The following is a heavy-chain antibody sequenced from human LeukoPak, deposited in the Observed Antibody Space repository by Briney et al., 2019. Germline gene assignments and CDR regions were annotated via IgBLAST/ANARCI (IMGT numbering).Heavy chain of an antibody. CDR2: MNPNSGNT. V-gene: IGHV1-8*03. D-gene: IGHD3-3*01. CDR1: GYTFTSYD. J-gene: IGHJ4*02. CDR3: ARGQPGTGYDFWSGYYSYYFDY. Sequence: ASVKVSCKASGYTFTSYDINWVRQATGQGLEWMGWMNPNSGNTGYAQKFQGRVTITRNTSISTAYMELSSLRSEDTAVYYCARGQPGTGYDFWSGYYSYYFDYWGQGTLVTVSS.